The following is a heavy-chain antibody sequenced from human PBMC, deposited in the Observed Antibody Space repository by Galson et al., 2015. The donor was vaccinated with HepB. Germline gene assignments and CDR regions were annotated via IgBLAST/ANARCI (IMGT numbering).Heavy chain of an antibody. CDR2: ISGSGGST. CDR3: AKKWGAEPYDYDSSGYYDY. J-gene: IGHJ4*02. Sequence: SLRLSCAASGFTFSSYAMSWVRQAPGKGLEWVSAISGSGGSTYYADSVKGRFTISRDNSKNTLYLQMNSLRAEDTAVYYCAKKWGAEPYDYDSSGYYDYWGQGTLVTVSS. D-gene: IGHD3-22*01. V-gene: IGHV3-23*01. CDR1: GFTFSSYA.